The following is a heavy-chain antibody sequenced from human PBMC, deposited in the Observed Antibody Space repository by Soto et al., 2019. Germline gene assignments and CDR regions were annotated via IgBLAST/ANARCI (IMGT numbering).Heavy chain of an antibody. J-gene: IGHJ4*02. CDR3: ARDRGCSGGICYRDLGY. D-gene: IGHD2-15*01. CDR1: GFTFSSYS. Sequence: EVQLVESGGGLVQPGGSLRLSCAASGFTFSSYSMSWVRQAPGKGLEWVSYISSTSTTIYYADSVKGRFTISRDNAKNXXYLHMNSLSAEDTAVYYCARDRGCSGGICYRDLGYWGQGTLVTVSS. V-gene: IGHV3-48*01. CDR2: ISSTSTTI.